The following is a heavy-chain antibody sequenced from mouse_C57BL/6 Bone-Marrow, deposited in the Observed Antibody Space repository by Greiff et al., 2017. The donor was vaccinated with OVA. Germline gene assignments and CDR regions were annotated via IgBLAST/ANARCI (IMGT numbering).Heavy chain of an antibody. CDR3: ARHEDGYYASYFDY. V-gene: IGHV1-82*01. Sequence: VQLQQSGPELVKPGASVKISCKASGYAFSSSWMNWVKQRPGKGLEWIGRIYPGDGDTNYNGKFKGKATLTAAKSSSTAYIQLSSLTSEDSAVYFCARHEDGYYASYFDYWGQGTTLTVSS. CDR2: IYPGDGDT. J-gene: IGHJ2*01. D-gene: IGHD2-3*01. CDR1: GYAFSSSW.